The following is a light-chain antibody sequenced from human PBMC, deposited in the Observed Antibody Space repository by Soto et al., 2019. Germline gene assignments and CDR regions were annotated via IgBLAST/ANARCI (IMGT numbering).Light chain of an antibody. Sequence: QSVLTQPPSASGTPGQRVTISCSGSSSNIGSKTVNWYQQLPGTAPKLLIYSNNQRPSGVPDRFSGSKSGTSASLATSGLQSEDEADYYCAAWDDSLNGVVFGGGTKVTVL. CDR3: AAWDDSLNGVV. CDR2: SNN. V-gene: IGLV1-44*01. CDR1: SSNIGSKT. J-gene: IGLJ2*01.